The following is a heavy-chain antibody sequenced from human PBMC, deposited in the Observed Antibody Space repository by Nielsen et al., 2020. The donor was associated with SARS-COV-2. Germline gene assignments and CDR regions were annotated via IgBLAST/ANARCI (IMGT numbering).Heavy chain of an antibody. CDR3: ARLLVAGTSSSSGYWFDP. V-gene: IGHV5-51*01. CDR1: GYSFTSYW. J-gene: IGHJ5*02. CDR2: FYPGDSDT. Sequence: GESLKISCKGSGYSFTSYWIGWVRQIPGKGLEWMGIFYPGDSDTRYSPSFQGQVTISADKSISTAYLQWSSLKASDTAMYYCARLLVAGTSSSSGYWFDPWGQGTLVTVSS. D-gene: IGHD6-6*01.